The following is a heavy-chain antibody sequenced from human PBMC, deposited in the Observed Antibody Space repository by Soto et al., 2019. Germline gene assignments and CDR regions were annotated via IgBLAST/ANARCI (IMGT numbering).Heavy chain of an antibody. D-gene: IGHD3-22*01. CDR1: GYTFTSCG. CDR2: ISAYNGNT. V-gene: IGHV1-18*01. Sequence: GASVKVSCKASGYTFTSCGISWVRQAPGQGLEWMGWISAYNGNTNYAQKNQGRVTMTTDTSTSTAYMELRSLRSDDKAVYYCAREGFYYYDSSGYFPNYYGMDVWGQGTTVTVSS. CDR3: AREGFYYYDSSGYFPNYYGMDV. J-gene: IGHJ6*02.